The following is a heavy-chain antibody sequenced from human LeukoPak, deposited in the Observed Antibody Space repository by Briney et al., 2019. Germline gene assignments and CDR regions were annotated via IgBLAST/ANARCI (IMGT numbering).Heavy chain of an antibody. J-gene: IGHJ4*02. Sequence: GRSLRLSCAASRFTFTTYAMSWVRQAPGQGLEWISTISDSGDSTYYADSVKGRFTISRDNSKNTLYVQMNSLRAEDTAVYYCAKSHSVGYRGYSDYWGQGTLVTVSS. V-gene: IGHV3-23*01. CDR1: RFTFTTYA. CDR3: AKSHSVGYRGYSDY. CDR2: ISDSGDST. D-gene: IGHD5-12*01.